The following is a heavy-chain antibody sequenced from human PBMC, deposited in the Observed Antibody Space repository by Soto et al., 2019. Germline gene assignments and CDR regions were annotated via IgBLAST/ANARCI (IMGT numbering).Heavy chain of an antibody. D-gene: IGHD6-19*01. CDR3: ARKVAGSV. J-gene: IGHJ4*02. CDR1: GFTVSSFP. V-gene: IGHV3-23*01. Sequence: EMHLLESGGGLVHPGGSLRLSCAASGFTVSSFPMTWVRQAPGKGLEWVSSIDSSGDGSSYADSVKGRFTISRDSSKNMLFLQMSSLRVEDTAVYYCARKVAGSVWGQGTLVTVSS. CDR2: IDSSGDGS.